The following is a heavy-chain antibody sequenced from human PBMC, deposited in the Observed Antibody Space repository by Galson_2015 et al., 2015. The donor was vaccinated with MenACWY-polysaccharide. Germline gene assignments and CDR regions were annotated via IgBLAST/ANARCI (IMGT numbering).Heavy chain of an antibody. Sequence: SLRLSCAASNVTLRSYAMSWVRQPPGKGLEWVSSVGGSGDGRYYADSVKGRFTISRDNSKSTLFLEMNSLRAEDTAIYYCAKDAIAGIDLTTLRFLQQRRGQGAVAAVS. D-gene: IGHD1-1*01. CDR3: AKDAIAGIDLTTLRFLQQR. V-gene: IGHV3-23*01. CDR1: NVTLRSYA. J-gene: IGHJ1*01. CDR2: VGGSGDGR.